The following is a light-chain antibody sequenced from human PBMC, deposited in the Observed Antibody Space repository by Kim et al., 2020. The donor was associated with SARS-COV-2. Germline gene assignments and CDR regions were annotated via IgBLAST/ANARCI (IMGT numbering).Light chain of an antibody. CDR2: GAS. Sequence: ETLMTQSPATLSVAPGERATLSCRARQSISSNLAWYQQKPGQAPRLLIYGASTRATGVPARFSGSGSGTELTLTVSSLQSEDFAVYYCQQSNNLPSFGGG. CDR1: QSISSN. CDR3: QQSNNLPS. V-gene: IGKV3-15*01. J-gene: IGKJ4*01.